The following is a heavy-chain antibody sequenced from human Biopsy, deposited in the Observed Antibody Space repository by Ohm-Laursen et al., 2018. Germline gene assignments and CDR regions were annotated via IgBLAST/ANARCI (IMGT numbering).Heavy chain of an antibody. D-gene: IGHD5-24*01. CDR3: AKGQAPDGYNYAFDI. CDR2: ISWNSGRI. Sequence: SSLRLSCSASGFNFDDFAMHWVRQTPGKDLEWVSGISWNSGRIAYADSVKGRFTISRDNAKNSLYLQMNSLRAEDTALYYCAKGQAPDGYNYAFDIWGQGTMLTVSS. CDR1: GFNFDDFA. V-gene: IGHV3-9*01. J-gene: IGHJ3*02.